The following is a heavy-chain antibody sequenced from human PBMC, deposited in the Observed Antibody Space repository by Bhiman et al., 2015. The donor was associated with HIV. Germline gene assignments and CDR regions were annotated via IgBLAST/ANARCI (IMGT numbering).Heavy chain of an antibody. CDR3: AEVGALIIGKYYFDY. CDR2: ISWNSGNI. V-gene: IGHV3-9*01. Sequence: EVQLVESGGGLVQPGRSLRLSCAASGFSFDDYAMHWVRQAPGKGLEWVSGISWNSGNIGYADSVKGRFTISRDNAKNSLYLQMNSLRAEDTALYYCAEVGALIIGKYYFDYWGQGTLVTVSS. J-gene: IGHJ4*02. CDR1: GFSFDDYA. D-gene: IGHD3-22*01.